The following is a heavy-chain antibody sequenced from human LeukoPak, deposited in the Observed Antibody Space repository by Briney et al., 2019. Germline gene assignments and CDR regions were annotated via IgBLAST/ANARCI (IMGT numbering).Heavy chain of an antibody. J-gene: IGHJ4*02. Sequence: PGRSLRLSCAASGFTFDDYAMHWVRQAPGKGLELVSGISWNSGSIGYADSVKGRFTISRDNAKNSLYLQMNSLRAEDMALYYCARVGETDTFDYWGQGTLVTVSS. CDR1: GFTFDDYA. D-gene: IGHD3-16*01. CDR2: ISWNSGSI. V-gene: IGHV3-9*03. CDR3: ARVGETDTFDY.